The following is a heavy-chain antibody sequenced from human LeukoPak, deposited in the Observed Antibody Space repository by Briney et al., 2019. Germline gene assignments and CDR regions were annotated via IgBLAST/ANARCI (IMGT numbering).Heavy chain of an antibody. V-gene: IGHV3-48*01. D-gene: IGHD6-13*01. Sequence: GGSLRLSCAASGFTFSSYSMNWVRQAPGKGLEWVSYISSSSTIYYADSVKGRFTISRDNAKNSLYLQMNSLRAEDTAVYYCARDRPGAAADYWGQGTPVTVSS. J-gene: IGHJ4*02. CDR1: GFTFSSYS. CDR3: ARDRPGAAADY. CDR2: ISSSSTI.